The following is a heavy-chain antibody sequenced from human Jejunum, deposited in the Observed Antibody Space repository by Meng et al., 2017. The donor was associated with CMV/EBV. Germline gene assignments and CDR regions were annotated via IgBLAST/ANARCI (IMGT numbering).Heavy chain of an antibody. D-gene: IGHD4-17*01. V-gene: IGHV4-61*01. Sequence: LPSPFPVGSVSSGSYYWCWIRQPPGKGLEWIGYIYYSGSTNYNPSLKSRVTISVDTSKNQFSLKLSSVTAADTAVYYCARVDYGGFDPWGQGTLVTVSS. CDR3: ARVDYGGFDP. CDR1: VGSVSSGSYY. J-gene: IGHJ5*02. CDR2: IYYSGST.